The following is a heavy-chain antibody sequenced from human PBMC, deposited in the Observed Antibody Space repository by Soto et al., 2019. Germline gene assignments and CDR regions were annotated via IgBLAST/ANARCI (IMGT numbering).Heavy chain of an antibody. CDR1: GYTFSSYA. CDR2: INAGYGNT. V-gene: IGHV1-3*01. D-gene: IGHD7-27*01. Sequence: QVHIVQSGAEVRKPGASVKVSCKASGYTFSSYAMHWVRQAPGQRLEWMGWINAGYGNTKSSQKFQDRVTISRDTSASTAYMEPTSLSSEDTAVYYCARATGDGTFDFWGQRTLVTVSS. CDR3: ARATGDGTFDF. J-gene: IGHJ4*02.